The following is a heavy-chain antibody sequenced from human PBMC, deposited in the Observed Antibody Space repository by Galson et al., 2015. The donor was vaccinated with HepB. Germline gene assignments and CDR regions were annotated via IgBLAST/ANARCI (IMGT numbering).Heavy chain of an antibody. J-gene: IGHJ4*02. CDR2: IWYDGSNK. V-gene: IGHV3-33*01. CDR1: GFTFSSYG. Sequence: SLRLSCAASGFTFSSYGMHWVRQAPGKGLEWVAVIWYDGSNKYYADSVKGRFTISRDNSKNTLYLQMNSLRAEDTAAYYCARDHQDYGDYVVDYWGQGTLVTVSS. D-gene: IGHD4-17*01. CDR3: ARDHQDYGDYVVDY.